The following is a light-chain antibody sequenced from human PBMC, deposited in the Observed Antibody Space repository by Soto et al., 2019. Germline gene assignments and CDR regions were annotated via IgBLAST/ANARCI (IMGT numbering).Light chain of an antibody. V-gene: IGLV2-14*01. CDR2: EVG. J-gene: IGLJ2*01. Sequence: QSVLTQPASVAGSAGQSITISCTGASSDIGGYSYVSWYQQHPGKAPKLIIYEVGNRPSGISDRFSGSKSGNTASLTISGLRAEDEADYHCSSYTSSNLRVVFGGGTKVTVL. CDR3: SSYTSSNLRVV. CDR1: SSDIGGYSY.